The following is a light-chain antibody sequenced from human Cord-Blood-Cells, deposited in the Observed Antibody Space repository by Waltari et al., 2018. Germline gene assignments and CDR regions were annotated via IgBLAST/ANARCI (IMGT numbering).Light chain of an antibody. Sequence: DIQMTQSPSSLSASVGDRVTITCQASQDITNYLNWYQQKPGKAPKLLIYDASNLETGVPSRFSGSGSGTDFTCTISSLQPEDIATYGGQQYDNLPGDTFCQGTKLEIK. V-gene: IGKV1-33*01. CDR1: QDITNY. CDR3: QQYDNLPGDT. J-gene: IGKJ2*01. CDR2: DAS.